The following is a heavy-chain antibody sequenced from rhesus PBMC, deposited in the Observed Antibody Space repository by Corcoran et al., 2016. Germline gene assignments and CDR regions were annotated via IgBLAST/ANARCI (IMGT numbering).Heavy chain of an antibody. CDR3: ARWDSGSYYSSDAFDF. J-gene: IGHJ3*01. V-gene: IGHV4-160*01. D-gene: IGHD3-16*01. Sequence: QVQLQESGPGLVKPSETLSLTCAVSGGSISSNYWSWIRQPPGKGLEWIGYIYGSSGSTYYNPSPKSRVTISTDTSKNQFSLKLSSVTAADTAVYYCARWDSGSYYSSDAFDFWGQGLRVTVSS. CDR2: IYGSSGST. CDR1: GGSISSNY.